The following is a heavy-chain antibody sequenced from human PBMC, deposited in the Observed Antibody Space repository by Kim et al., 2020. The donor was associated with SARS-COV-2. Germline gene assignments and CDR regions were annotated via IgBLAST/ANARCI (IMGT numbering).Heavy chain of an antibody. V-gene: IGHV3-9*01. CDR3: AKRGDLTGDYFDY. Sequence: GGSLRLSCAASGFTFGDYAMHWVRQAPGKGLEWVSGISWNSGSIGYADSVKGRFTISRDNAKNSLYLQMNSLRAEDTALYYCAKRGDLTGDYFDYWGQGTLVTVSS. CDR1: GFTFGDYA. CDR2: ISWNSGSI. D-gene: IGHD7-27*01. J-gene: IGHJ4*02.